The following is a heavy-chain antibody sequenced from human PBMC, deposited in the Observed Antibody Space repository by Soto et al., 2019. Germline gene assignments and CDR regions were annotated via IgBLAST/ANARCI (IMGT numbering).Heavy chain of an antibody. Sequence: PSETLSLTCTVSGGSISSYYWSWIRQPPGKGLEWIGYIYYSGSTNYNPSLKSRVTISVDTSKNQFSLKLSSVTAADTAVYYCARRGSYGYNWLDPWGLGTLVTVSS. CDR1: GGSISSYY. CDR3: ARRGSYGYNWLDP. V-gene: IGHV4-59*08. D-gene: IGHD1-26*01. J-gene: IGHJ5*02. CDR2: IYYSGST.